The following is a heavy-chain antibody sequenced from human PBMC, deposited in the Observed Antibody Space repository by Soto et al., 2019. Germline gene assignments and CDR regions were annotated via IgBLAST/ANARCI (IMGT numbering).Heavy chain of an antibody. D-gene: IGHD3-3*01. V-gene: IGHV4-4*02. CDR3: ARHYDFWSGYYNGCSWFDP. CDR2: IYHSGST. J-gene: IGHJ5*02. Sequence: SETLSLTCAVSGGSISSSNWWSWIRQPPGKGLEWIGEIYHSGSTNYNPSIKSQVTISVDTSKNQFSLKLSSVTTADTAVYYCARHYDFWSGYYNGCSWFDPWGQGTLVTVSS. CDR1: GGSISSSNW.